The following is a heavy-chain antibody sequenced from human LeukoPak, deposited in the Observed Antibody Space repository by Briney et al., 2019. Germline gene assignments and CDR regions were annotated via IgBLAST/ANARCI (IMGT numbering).Heavy chain of an antibody. V-gene: IGHV3-23*01. Sequence: GGSLTLSCAASGFTFSSYAMTWVRQAPGKGPEWVSGISGIGGSSYSADSVKGRLTISRDNSKKTLYMQMNSLRAEDTAVDYSTKQRGGWIDAFDIWGQGTMVTVSS. CDR2: ISGIGGSS. D-gene: IGHD5-12*01. CDR3: TKQRGGWIDAFDI. CDR1: GFTFSSYA. J-gene: IGHJ3*02.